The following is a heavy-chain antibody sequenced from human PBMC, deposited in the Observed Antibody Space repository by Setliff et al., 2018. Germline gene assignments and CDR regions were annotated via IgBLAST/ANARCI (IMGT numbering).Heavy chain of an antibody. V-gene: IGHV4-38-2*01. CDR1: GFSISSGYY. D-gene: IGHD3-22*01. J-gene: IGHJ4*02. Sequence: SETLSLTCAVSGFSISSGYYWGWIRQPPGKGLEWIVNIHHSGKAYYNPSLKSRVTMSVDTSTNTVYMDLSSLTSEDTAVYFCARRVSYDSSGYPLGYWGQGTLVTVSS. CDR3: ARRVSYDSSGYPLGY. CDR2: IHHSGKA.